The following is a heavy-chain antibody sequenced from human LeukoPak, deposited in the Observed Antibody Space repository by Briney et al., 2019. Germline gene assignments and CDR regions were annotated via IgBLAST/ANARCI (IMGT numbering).Heavy chain of an antibody. D-gene: IGHD6-13*01. CDR3: AREEDSNSWLDFDS. Sequence: SETLSLTCSVSGGSFSSGRFYWTWIRQPPWKGLERTGYIYYSRSSYYNPSLNRRVSISVDTTKNQFSLTMTSVTAADTAVYYCAREEDSNSWLDFDSWGQGTLVTVSS. J-gene: IGHJ4*02. V-gene: IGHV4-61*01. CDR2: IYYSRSS. CDR1: GGSFSSGRFY.